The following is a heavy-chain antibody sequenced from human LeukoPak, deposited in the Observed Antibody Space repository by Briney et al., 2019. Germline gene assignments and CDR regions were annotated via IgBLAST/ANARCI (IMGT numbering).Heavy chain of an antibody. D-gene: IGHD3-22*01. J-gene: IGHJ4*02. CDR2: INHSGST. Sequence: PSETLSLTCAVYGGSFSGYYWSWIRQPPGKGLEWIGEINHSGSTNYNPSLKSRVTISVDTSKNQFSLKLSSVTAADTAVYYCARGPDSSGYYYADFDYWGQGTLVTVSS. CDR3: ARGPDSSGYYYADFDY. V-gene: IGHV4-34*01. CDR1: GGSFSGYY.